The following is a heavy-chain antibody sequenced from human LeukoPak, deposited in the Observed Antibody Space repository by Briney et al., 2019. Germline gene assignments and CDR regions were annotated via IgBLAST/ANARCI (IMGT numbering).Heavy chain of an antibody. CDR1: GFTFSSNS. V-gene: IGHV3-21*01. CDR2: ISSSSSYI. Sequence: GGSLRLSCAASGFTFSSNSMNWVRQAPGKGLEWVSSISSSSSYIYYADSVKGRFTTSRDNAKNSLYLQMNSLRAEDTAVYYCARSGDYYDSSGRKVFFDYWGQGTLVTVSS. D-gene: IGHD3-22*01. J-gene: IGHJ4*02. CDR3: ARSGDYYDSSGRKVFFDY.